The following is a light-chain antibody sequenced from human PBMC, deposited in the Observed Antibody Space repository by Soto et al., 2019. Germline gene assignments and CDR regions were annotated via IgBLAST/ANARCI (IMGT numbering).Light chain of an antibody. CDR3: HHFADSPT. CDR1: QSITSNF. J-gene: IGKJ4*01. V-gene: IGKV3D-20*01. Sequence: IVLTQSPVTLSLSPGERATLSCGASQSITSNFVAWYQKKPGLAPRLLIFDASTRAIGIPHRFSGSGSGTDFTLTIRGLEPEDSAVYYCHHFADSPTFGGGTKVEIK. CDR2: DAS.